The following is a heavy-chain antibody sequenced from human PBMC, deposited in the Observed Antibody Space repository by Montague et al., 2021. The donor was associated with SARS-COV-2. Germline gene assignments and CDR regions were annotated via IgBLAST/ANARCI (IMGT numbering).Heavy chain of an antibody. CDR1: GGSFSDYH. CDR2: INHGGST. Sequence: SETLSLTCAVYGGSFSDYHWTWIRQSPGGGLEWIGQINHGGSTKYNPSLKSRVTISIDTPKNQFSLKLTSVTAADTAIYYCARGAPGYWGQGTLVTVSS. D-gene: IGHD1-1*01. V-gene: IGHV4-34*01. CDR3: ARGAPGY. J-gene: IGHJ4*02.